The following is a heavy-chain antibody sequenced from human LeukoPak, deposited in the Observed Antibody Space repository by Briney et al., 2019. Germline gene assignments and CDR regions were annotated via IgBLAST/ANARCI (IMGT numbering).Heavy chain of an antibody. V-gene: IGHV3-23*01. Sequence: GGSLRLSCAASGFTYSTYAMIWVPQAPGKALVWVSLISASGGRTYYADSVKGRFTISRDTSKNTLYLQMDSLRAEDTAVYYCAKAAAYSSSWFDYWGQGTLLTVSS. D-gene: IGHD6-13*01. CDR2: ISASGGRT. J-gene: IGHJ4*02. CDR1: GFTYSTYA. CDR3: AKAAAYSSSWFDY.